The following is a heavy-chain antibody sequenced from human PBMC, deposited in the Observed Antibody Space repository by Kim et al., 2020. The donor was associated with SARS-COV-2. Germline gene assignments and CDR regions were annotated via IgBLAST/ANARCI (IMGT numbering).Heavy chain of an antibody. J-gene: IGHJ4*02. CDR3: AKSSPADLNPLLDY. CDR1: GFTFRTSA. D-gene: IGHD2-2*01. CDR2: ITASSDNT. Sequence: GGSLRLSCAVSGFTFRTSAMSWVRQAPGKGLEWVSCITASSDNTYYRDSVEGRFTISRDNSKDTLLLQMNSLRAEDTAVYYCAKSSPADLNPLLDYWGQGTLVTVAA. V-gene: IGHV3-23*01.